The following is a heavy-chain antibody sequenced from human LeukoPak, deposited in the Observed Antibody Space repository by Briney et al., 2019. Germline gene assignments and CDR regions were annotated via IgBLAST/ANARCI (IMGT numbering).Heavy chain of an antibody. Sequence: PGGSLRLSCAASGFTFDTYWMSWVRQAPGKGLEWVASIKQDGSEIYYVDSVKGRFTISRDNAKRSLYLHMSSLRAEDTAGYYCARINSGTYWGDAFDIWGQGIMVTVSS. CDR1: GFTFDTYW. CDR3: ARINSGTYWGDAFDI. D-gene: IGHD1-26*01. CDR2: IKQDGSEI. J-gene: IGHJ3*02. V-gene: IGHV3-7*03.